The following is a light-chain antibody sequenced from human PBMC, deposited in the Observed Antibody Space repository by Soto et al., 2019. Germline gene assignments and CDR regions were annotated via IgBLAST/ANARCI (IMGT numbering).Light chain of an antibody. CDR3: SSYAGSSNV. CDR1: SSDVGGYNY. J-gene: IGLJ1*01. CDR2: EVN. Sequence: QSALTQPPSASGSPGQSVAISCIGTSSDVGGYNYVSWYQQHPGKAPKLMIYEVNKRPSGVPDRFSGSKSGNTASLTVSGLQADDEADYYCSSYAGSSNVFGTGTKLTVL. V-gene: IGLV2-8*01.